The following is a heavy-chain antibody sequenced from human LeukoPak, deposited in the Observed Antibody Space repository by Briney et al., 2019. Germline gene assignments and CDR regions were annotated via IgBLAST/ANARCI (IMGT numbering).Heavy chain of an antibody. D-gene: IGHD3-22*01. CDR2: IKYDGTHK. V-gene: IGHV3-7*01. J-gene: IGHJ4*02. CDR1: GFTFSSYG. CDR3: ASSHDSSGND. Sequence: HSGGSLRLSCAASGFTFSSYGMHWVRQAPGKGLEWVANIKYDGTHKFYADSVKGRFTISRDNAKNSLFLEMNSLTADDTAVYFCASSHDSSGNDWGQGTLVTVSS.